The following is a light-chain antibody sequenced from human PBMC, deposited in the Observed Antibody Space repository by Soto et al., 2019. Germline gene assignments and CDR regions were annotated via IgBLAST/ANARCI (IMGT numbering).Light chain of an antibody. CDR1: SSDVGAYNY. CDR3: FSFTTDWTHV. V-gene: IGLV2-14*01. CDR2: EVS. J-gene: IGLJ1*01. Sequence: QSVLTQPASVSGSPGQSITISCTGTSSDVGAYNYVSWFQQHLGKAPTLIISEVSNRPSGVSNRFSGSKSGNAASLTISGLQAEDEADYFCFSFTTDWTHVFGTGTKLTVL.